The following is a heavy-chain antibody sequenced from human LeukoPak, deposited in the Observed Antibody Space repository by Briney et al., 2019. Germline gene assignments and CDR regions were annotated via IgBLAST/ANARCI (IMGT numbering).Heavy chain of an antibody. Sequence: GGSLRLSCAASGFTFSSYSMNWVRQAPGKGLEWVSSISSSSSYIYYADSVKGRFTISRDSAKNSLYLQMNSLRAEDTAVYYCARANPSGTAFDYWGQGTLVTVSS. J-gene: IGHJ4*02. CDR3: ARANPSGTAFDY. CDR1: GFTFSSYS. V-gene: IGHV3-21*01. CDR2: ISSSSSYI.